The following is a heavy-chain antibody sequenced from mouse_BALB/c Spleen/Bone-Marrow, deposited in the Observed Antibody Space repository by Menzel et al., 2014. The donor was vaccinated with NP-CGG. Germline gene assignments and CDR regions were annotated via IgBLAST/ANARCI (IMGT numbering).Heavy chain of an antibody. Sequence: VQLQQSGAELVKPGASVKLSCKASGYTFTSYWMHWVKQRPGQGLEWIGEINPSNGRTNYNEKFKSKATLTVDKSSSTAYMQLSSLTSEDSAGYYCARGGFDYWGQGTTLTVSS. V-gene: IGHV1S81*02. CDR2: INPSNGRT. CDR3: ARGGFDY. CDR1: GYTFTSYW. J-gene: IGHJ2*01.